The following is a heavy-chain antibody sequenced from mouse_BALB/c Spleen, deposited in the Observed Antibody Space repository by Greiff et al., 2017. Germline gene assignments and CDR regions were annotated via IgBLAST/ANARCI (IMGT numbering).Heavy chain of an antibody. Sequence: QVQLQQPGAELVRPGASVKLSCKASGYTFTSYWINWVKQRPGQGLEWIGNIYPSDSYTNYNQKFKDKATLTVDKSSSTAYMQLSSPTSEDSAVYYCTRWEYGNYAMDYWGQGTSVTVCS. CDR2: IYPSDSYT. D-gene: IGHD2-10*02. V-gene: IGHV1-69*02. J-gene: IGHJ4*01. CDR1: GYTFTSYW. CDR3: TRWEYGNYAMDY.